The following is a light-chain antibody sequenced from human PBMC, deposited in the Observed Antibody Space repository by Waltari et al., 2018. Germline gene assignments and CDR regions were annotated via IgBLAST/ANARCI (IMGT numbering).Light chain of an antibody. V-gene: IGKV1-17*03. CDR2: GAS. J-gene: IGKJ1*01. CDR1: QGISTY. Sequence: DIQMTQSPSAMSASVRDRVTITCRASQGISTYLAWFQQKPGKVPQHLIFGASTLQGGVPSRFSGSGSGTEFTLTITSLQPEDVSTYYCLQHDSYPLMFGQGTKVEIK. CDR3: LQHDSYPLM.